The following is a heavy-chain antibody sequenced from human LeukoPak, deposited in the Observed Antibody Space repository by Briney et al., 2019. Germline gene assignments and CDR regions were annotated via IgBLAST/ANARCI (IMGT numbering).Heavy chain of an antibody. D-gene: IGHD3-10*01. CDR1: GYTFTSYA. V-gene: IGHV1-46*01. Sequence: ASVKVSCKASGYTFTSYAMHWVRQAPGQGLEWMGIIIPSGGSTSYAQKFQGRVTMTRDTSTSTVYMELSSLRSDDTAVYYCAEDGAPTWGQGTMVTVSS. J-gene: IGHJ3*01. CDR2: IIPSGGST. CDR3: AEDGAPT.